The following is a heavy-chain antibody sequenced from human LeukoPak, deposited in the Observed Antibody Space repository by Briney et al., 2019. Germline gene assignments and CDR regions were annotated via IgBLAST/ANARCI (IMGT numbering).Heavy chain of an antibody. CDR2: ISSSGSSI. CDR3: ARGTGSSSWEYFDY. J-gene: IGHJ4*01. CDR1: GFTFSSYE. D-gene: IGHD6-13*01. Sequence: PGGSLRLSCAASGFTFSSYEMNWVRQAPGKGLEWVSYISSSGSSIYYADSVKGRFTISRDNAKNSLYLQMNSLTAEDTAVYYCARGTGSSSWEYFDYWGHGTLVTVSS. V-gene: IGHV3-48*03.